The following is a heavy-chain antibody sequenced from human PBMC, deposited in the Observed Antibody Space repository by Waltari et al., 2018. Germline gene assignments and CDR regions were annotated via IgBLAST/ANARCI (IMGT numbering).Heavy chain of an antibody. Sequence: QVQLQESGPGLVKPSQTLSLTCTVSGGSISSGSYYWSWIRQPAGKGLEWIGRIYTSGSTNYNPSLKSRVTISVDTSKNQFSLKLSSVTAADTAVYYCARASTIFGVVTRFDPWGQGTLVTVSS. D-gene: IGHD3-3*01. CDR2: IYTSGST. J-gene: IGHJ5*02. CDR3: ARASTIFGVVTRFDP. V-gene: IGHV4-61*02. CDR1: GGSISSGSYY.